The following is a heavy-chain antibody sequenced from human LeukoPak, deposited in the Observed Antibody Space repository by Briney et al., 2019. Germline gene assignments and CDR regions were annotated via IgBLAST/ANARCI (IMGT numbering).Heavy chain of an antibody. CDR2: ISGSGMST. CDR1: GFTFSDYG. J-gene: IGHJ3*01. V-gene: IGHV3-23*01. CDR3: AKTRNYYDSSGDDVLDF. D-gene: IGHD3-22*01. Sequence: GGSLRLSCVTSGFTFSDYGMNWVRQSPGKGLEWVSGISGSGMSTYYADAVEGRFTVSRDNSQNTLYLQMHSLRVDDTAVYYCAKTRNYYDSSGDDVLDFWGHGTLVTVSS.